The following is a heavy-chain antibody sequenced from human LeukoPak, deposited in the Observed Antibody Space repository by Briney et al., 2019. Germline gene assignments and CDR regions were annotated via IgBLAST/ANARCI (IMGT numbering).Heavy chain of an antibody. CDR3: ARDPRGLVTYDY. J-gene: IGHJ4*02. D-gene: IGHD3/OR15-3a*01. CDR1: GFTFSSHA. Sequence: GGSLRLSCTPSGFTFSSHAMSWVRQAPGKGLEWVSGISGNGAGTYYGDSVKGRFTVSRDNSKNTLYLQMNSLRAEDTAVYYCARDPRGLVTYDYWGQGTLVTVSS. V-gene: IGHV3-23*02. CDR2: ISGNGAGT.